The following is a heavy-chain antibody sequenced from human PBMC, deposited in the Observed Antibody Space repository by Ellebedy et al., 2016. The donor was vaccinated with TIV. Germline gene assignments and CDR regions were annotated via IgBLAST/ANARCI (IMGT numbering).Heavy chain of an antibody. CDR1: GASLSSGAFY. Sequence: SETLSLXCSVSGASLSSGAFYWSWIRQVPGKGLEWIGYIFSTGITHYNPSLKSRVDFSIDTSKNQFSLRLGSVTVADTALYYCARGSPPDSYGSGSSPDYWGQGTLVTVSS. CDR3: ARGSPPDSYGSGSSPDY. CDR2: IFSTGIT. V-gene: IGHV4-31*03. J-gene: IGHJ4*02. D-gene: IGHD3-10*01.